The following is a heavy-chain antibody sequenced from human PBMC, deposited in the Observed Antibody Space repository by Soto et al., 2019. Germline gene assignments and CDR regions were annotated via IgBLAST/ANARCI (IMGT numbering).Heavy chain of an antibody. J-gene: IGHJ4*02. CDR3: ARVSGWYFLDY. CDR2: INAGNGNT. CDR1: GYTFTSYA. Sequence: QVRLVQSGAEEKKPGASVKVSCKSSGYTFTSYAMHWVRQAPGQRLEWMGWINAGNGNTNYSQKFQGRVTFTRDTSASTAYMELSSLRSEDTAVYYCARVSGWYFLDYWGQGTLVTVSS. D-gene: IGHD6-19*01. V-gene: IGHV1-3*05.